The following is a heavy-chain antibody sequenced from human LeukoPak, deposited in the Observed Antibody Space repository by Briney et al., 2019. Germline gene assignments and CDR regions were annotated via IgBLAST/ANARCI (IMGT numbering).Heavy chain of an antibody. Sequence: GGSLRLSCAASGFTFSDYSMNWVRQTPRKGLEWVSCISGSGSYIYYADSVKGRFTISRDDAKNSLHLQVNSLRAEDTAVYYCVRERFHGSGAPKFDFWGQGTLVTVSS. J-gene: IGHJ4*02. V-gene: IGHV3-21*06. CDR3: VRERFHGSGAPKFDF. CDR1: GFTFSDYS. CDR2: ISGSGSYI. D-gene: IGHD3-10*01.